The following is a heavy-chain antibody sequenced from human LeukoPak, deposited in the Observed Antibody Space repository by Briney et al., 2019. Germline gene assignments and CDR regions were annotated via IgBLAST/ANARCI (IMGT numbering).Heavy chain of an antibody. D-gene: IGHD1-26*01. CDR2: IKSRTDGGTT. CDR1: GFTFSYAW. CDR3: TTAVNGSYFD. J-gene: IGHJ4*02. V-gene: IGHV3-15*01. Sequence: GGSLRLSCAASGFTFSYAWTTWVRQAPGKGLEGVGRIKSRTDGGTTDYAAPVKGRFTISRDDSKNTLYVQMNSLKIEDTAVYYCTTAVNGSYFDWGQGTLVTVSS.